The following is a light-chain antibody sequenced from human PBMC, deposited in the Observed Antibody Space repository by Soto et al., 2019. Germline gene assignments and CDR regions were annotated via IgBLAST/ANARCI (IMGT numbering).Light chain of an antibody. CDR3: QSYDSSVSGDV. J-gene: IGLJ1*01. Sequence: QSVLTQPPSVSGAPGQRVTISCTGSSSNTGAGYDVHWYQQLPGTAPKLLIYGNSNRPSGVPDRFSGSKSGTSASLAITGLQAEDEADYYCQSYDSSVSGDVFGTGTKLTVL. V-gene: IGLV1-40*01. CDR2: GNS. CDR1: SSNTGAGYD.